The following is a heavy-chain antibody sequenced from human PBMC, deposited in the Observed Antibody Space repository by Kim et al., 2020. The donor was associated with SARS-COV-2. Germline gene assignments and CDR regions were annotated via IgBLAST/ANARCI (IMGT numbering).Heavy chain of an antibody. Sequence: GGSLRLSCAASGFTFSSYSMNWVRQAPGKGLEWVSSISSSSSYIYYADSVKGRFTISRDNAKNSLYLQMNSLRAEDTAVYYCATSKGDPRYCSSTSCHDYSNYVWYYYYYGMDVWGQGTTVTVSS. V-gene: IGHV3-21*01. CDR2: ISSSSSYI. J-gene: IGHJ6*02. D-gene: IGHD2-2*01. CDR1: GFTFSSYS. CDR3: ATSKGDPRYCSSTSCHDYSNYVWYYYYYGMDV.